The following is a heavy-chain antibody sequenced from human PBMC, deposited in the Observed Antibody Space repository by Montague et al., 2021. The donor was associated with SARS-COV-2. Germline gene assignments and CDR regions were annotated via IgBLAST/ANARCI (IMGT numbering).Heavy chain of an antibody. D-gene: IGHD3-10*01. CDR2: IYYSGNT. J-gene: IGHJ5*02. V-gene: IGHV4-39*01. CDR3: ARRAGSETHWFDR. Sequence: SETLSLTCTVSGASISSSSYYWGWIRQPPGKGLEWIGSIYYSGNTYYNPSLKSRVTISLDTSENQFSLKLDSVTAADTAVYYCARRAGSETHWFDRWGQGTLVTVSS. CDR1: GASISSSSYY.